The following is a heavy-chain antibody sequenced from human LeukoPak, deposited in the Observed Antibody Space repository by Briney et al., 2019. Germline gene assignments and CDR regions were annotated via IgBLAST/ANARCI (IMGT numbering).Heavy chain of an antibody. D-gene: IGHD2-2*01. CDR1: GFTFSSYT. CDR3: AKPPDWYCSSPSCHFAAPFDY. J-gene: IGHJ4*02. Sequence: PGGSLRLSCAASGFTFSSYTMHWVRQAPGKGLEWVTFISYNGSNKYYADSVKGRFTISRDNSKNTLYLQMNTLRAEDTAVYYCAKPPDWYCSSPSCHFAAPFDYWGQGTLVTVSS. V-gene: IGHV3-30-3*02. CDR2: ISYNGSNK.